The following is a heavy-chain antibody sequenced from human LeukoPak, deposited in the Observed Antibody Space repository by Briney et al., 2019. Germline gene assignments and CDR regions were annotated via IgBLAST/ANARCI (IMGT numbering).Heavy chain of an antibody. CDR1: GFTVSSNY. J-gene: IGHJ4*02. CDR3: ARAVTMIVPYFDY. V-gene: IGHV3-53*01. CDR2: IYSGGST. Sequence: GSLRLSCAASGFTVSSNYMSWVRQAPGKGLEWVSVIYSGGSTYYADSVKGRFTISRDNSKNTLYLQMNSLRAEDTAVYYCARAVTMIVPYFDYWGQGTLVTVSS. D-gene: IGHD3-22*01.